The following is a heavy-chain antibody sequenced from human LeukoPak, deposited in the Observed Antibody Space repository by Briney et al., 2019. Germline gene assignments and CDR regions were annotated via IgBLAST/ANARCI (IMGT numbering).Heavy chain of an antibody. CDR1: GLHFSGTA. Sequence: GGSLRLSCAASGLHFSGTAMSWVRQAPGKGLEWVSAISHDGMNAYYADSVKGRFTISRDDSKKTVSLEMSSLTAADTGVYYCAKDGAQYSSGPECDPRGQGALVTVSP. D-gene: IGHD6-19*01. CDR3: AKDGAQYSSGPECDP. CDR2: ISHDGMNA. V-gene: IGHV3-23*01. J-gene: IGHJ5*02.